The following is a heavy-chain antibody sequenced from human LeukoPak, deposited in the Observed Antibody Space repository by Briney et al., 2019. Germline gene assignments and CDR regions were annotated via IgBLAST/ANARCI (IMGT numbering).Heavy chain of an antibody. D-gene: IGHD1-1*01. Sequence: SETLSLTCTVSAGSISSYYWNWLRQSPGKGLEWIGYIYYTGTTKYNPSLTSRVTISIDTSKNQFSLKLSSVTAADTAVYYCATSVGATGTTWGQGTLVIVSS. V-gene: IGHV4-59*08. CDR2: IYYTGTT. CDR1: AGSISSYY. J-gene: IGHJ4*02. CDR3: ATSVGATGTT.